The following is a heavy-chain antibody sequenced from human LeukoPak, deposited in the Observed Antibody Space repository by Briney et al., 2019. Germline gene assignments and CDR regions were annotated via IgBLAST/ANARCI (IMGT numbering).Heavy chain of an antibody. CDR3: ARVGDELGTTYDAFDI. D-gene: IGHD2/OR15-2a*01. J-gene: IGHJ3*02. CDR1: GGSISSYY. CDR2: IYTSGST. Sequence: SETLSLTCTVSGGSISSYYWSWIRQPAGKGLEWMGRIYTSGSTNYNPSLKSRVTMSVDTSKNQFSLKLSSVTAADTAVYYCARVGDELGTTYDAFDIWSQGTMVTVSS. V-gene: IGHV4-4*07.